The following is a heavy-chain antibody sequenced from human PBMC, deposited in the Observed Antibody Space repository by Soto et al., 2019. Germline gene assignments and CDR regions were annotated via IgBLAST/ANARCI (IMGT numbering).Heavy chain of an antibody. Sequence: ASVKVSCKASGYTFTSYAMHWVRQAPGQRLEWMGWINAGNGNTKYSQKFQGRVTITRDTSASTAYMELSSLRSEDTAVYYCASTRDFGVVIDYYYYYGMDVWGQGTTVTVSS. CDR1: GYTFTSYA. V-gene: IGHV1-3*01. CDR3: ASTRDFGVVIDYYYYYGMDV. D-gene: IGHD3-3*01. J-gene: IGHJ6*02. CDR2: INAGNGNT.